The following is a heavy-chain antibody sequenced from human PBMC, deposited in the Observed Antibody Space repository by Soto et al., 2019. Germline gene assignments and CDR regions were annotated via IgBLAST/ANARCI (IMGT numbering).Heavy chain of an antibody. V-gene: IGHV4-59*08. Sequence: QVRLQESGPGLVKPSETLSLTCNVSYVSVTNFFWSWIRQPPGIGLEGIGFIGYSGRTDSNLSLRSPVSISLDSSKNESSLKLTFVTAPDTPVYYYASQYGDNESGHDHCGQGTLVTVSS. D-gene: IGHD4-17*01. CDR3: ASQYGDNESGHDH. CDR2: IGYSGRT. J-gene: IGHJ4*02. CDR1: YVSVTNFF.